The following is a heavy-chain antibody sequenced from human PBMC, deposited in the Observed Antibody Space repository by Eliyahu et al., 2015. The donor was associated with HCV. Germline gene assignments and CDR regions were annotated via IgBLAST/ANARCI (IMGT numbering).Heavy chain of an antibody. CDR3: ARTEGPRLSMIIAALIPFDI. CDR2: ISYSGSA. V-gene: IGHV4-31*03. D-gene: IGHD3-22*01. CDR1: GGSISXGDYS. Sequence: QVQLQESGPGLVKPSQTLSLXCTXSGGSISXGDYSWXWIRQHPGKGLEWIGYISYSGSAYYSPSLKSRVTISVDKSKKQFSLKLSSVTAADTAVYYCARTEGPRLSMIIAALIPFDIWGQGTVVTVSS. J-gene: IGHJ3*02.